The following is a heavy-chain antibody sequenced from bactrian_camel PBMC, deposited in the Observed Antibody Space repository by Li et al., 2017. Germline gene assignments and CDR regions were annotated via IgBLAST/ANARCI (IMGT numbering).Heavy chain of an antibody. D-gene: IGHD1*01. V-gene: IGHV3S55*01. Sequence: HVQLVESGGGSVQAGGSLRLSCAASGITKGRYCMGWFRQAPGKQREGVAAIDSSGSATYTDSVKGRFTISLDSAKNILYLQMHSLKPEDTAMYYCAARGYCSRITYADSSGFPHWGQGTQVTVS. CDR2: IDSSGSA. CDR1: GITKGRYC. J-gene: IGHJ4*01. CDR3: AARGYCSRITYADSSGFPH.